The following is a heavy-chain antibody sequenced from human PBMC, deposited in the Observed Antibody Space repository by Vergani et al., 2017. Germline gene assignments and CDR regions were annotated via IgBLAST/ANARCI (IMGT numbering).Heavy chain of an antibody. J-gene: IGHJ4*02. CDR3: VRDPWESGGPYSGC. Sequence: QVQLQESVPGLLKPSETLSLTCTVSGYSISSGYYWGWIRQPPGKGLEWIGSISHIGYTFYSPSLKSLVSMSVDTSKNQFSLRVNSVTAADTAVYYCVRDPWESGGPYSGCWGRGTLVSVSS. D-gene: IGHD2-15*01. CDR2: ISHIGYT. CDR1: GYSISSGYY. V-gene: IGHV4-38-2*02.